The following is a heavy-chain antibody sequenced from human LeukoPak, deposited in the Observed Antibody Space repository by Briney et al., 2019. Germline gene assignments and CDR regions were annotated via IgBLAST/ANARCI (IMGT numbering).Heavy chain of an antibody. CDR2: ISGSGGSP. CDR1: VFTLSSYA. V-gene: IGHV3-23*01. CDR3: AKDHKARGAAGTCFGY. Sequence: GGSLRLSRAASVFTLSSYAMSWVPPAPGKGLEWVSAISGSGGSPYYADSAKGRFTISRDNSKNTLYLQMNSLRAEDTAVYYCAKDHKARGAAGTCFGYWGQGTLVTLSS. D-gene: IGHD6-13*01. J-gene: IGHJ4*02.